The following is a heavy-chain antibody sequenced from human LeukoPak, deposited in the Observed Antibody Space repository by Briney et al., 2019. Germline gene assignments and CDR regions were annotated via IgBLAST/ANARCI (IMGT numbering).Heavy chain of an antibody. D-gene: IGHD5-24*01. CDR3: ARGRNIEMTTMSGGSDY. CDR1: GYTFTDYY. Sequence: ASVKVSCKASGYTFTDYYMHWVRQAPGQGLEWMGWLNPNSGDTNYAQKFQGRVSMTRDTSISTAYMGPSDLRSDDTAVYYCARGRNIEMTTMSGGSDYWGQGTLVTVSS. CDR2: LNPNSGDT. J-gene: IGHJ4*02. V-gene: IGHV1-2*02.